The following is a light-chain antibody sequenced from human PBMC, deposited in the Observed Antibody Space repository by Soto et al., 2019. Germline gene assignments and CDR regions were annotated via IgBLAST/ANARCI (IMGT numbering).Light chain of an antibody. CDR3: QSYDTSLSGSGV. Sequence: QSVLTQPPSVSGAPGQRVTISCTGSSSNIGAGYDVHWYQQVPGAAPKLLIYGDNNRPSGVPDRFSDSKSGTSASLAITGLQAEDEADYYCQSYDTSLSGSGVFGGGTKLTVL. J-gene: IGLJ3*02. V-gene: IGLV1-40*01. CDR2: GDN. CDR1: SSNIGAGYD.